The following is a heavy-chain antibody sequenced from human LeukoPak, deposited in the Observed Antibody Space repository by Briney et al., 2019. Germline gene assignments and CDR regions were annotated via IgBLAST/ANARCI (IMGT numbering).Heavy chain of an antibody. CDR3: ERVGDIVLMVYDY. Sequence: ASVKVSCKASGYTFTGYYMHWVRQAPGQGLEWMGWINPNSGGTNYAQKFQGRVTMTRDTSISTAYMELSRLRSDDTAVYYCERVGDIVLMVYDYWGQGTLVTVSS. J-gene: IGHJ4*02. CDR1: GYTFTGYY. V-gene: IGHV1-2*02. CDR2: INPNSGGT. D-gene: IGHD2-8*01.